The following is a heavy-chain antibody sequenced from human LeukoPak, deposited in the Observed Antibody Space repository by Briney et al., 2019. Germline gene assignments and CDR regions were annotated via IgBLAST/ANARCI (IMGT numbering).Heavy chain of an antibody. J-gene: IGHJ4*02. D-gene: IGHD6-19*01. CDR3: ARFKLVVSSGWYYFDY. CDR1: GFTFSSYE. V-gene: IGHV3-48*03. CDR2: ISSSGSNI. Sequence: GGSLRLSCAASGFTFSSYEMNWVRQAPGKGLEWVSYISSSGSNIYYADSVKGRFTISRVNAKNSLYLQMNSLRAEDTAVYYCARFKLVVSSGWYYFDYWGQGTLVTVSS.